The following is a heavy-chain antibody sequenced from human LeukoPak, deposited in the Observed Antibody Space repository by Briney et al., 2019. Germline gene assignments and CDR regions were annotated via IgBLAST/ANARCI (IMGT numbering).Heavy chain of an antibody. D-gene: IGHD3-10*01. J-gene: IGHJ4*02. CDR1: GGSISSSSYY. Sequence: SETLSLTCTVSGGSISSSSYYWGWIRQPPGKGLEWIGNLYYSGSTYYNPSLKSRVTISVDTSKNQFSLKLSSVTAADTAVYYCARRNYYGSGSYVAYWGQGTLVTVSS. CDR2: LYYSGST. V-gene: IGHV4-39*01. CDR3: ARRNYYGSGSYVAY.